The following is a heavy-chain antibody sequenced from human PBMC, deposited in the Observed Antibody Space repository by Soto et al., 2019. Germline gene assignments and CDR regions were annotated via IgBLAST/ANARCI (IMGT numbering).Heavy chain of an antibody. D-gene: IGHD1-1*01. CDR3: ARAIRNDPLSDY. CDR2: ISAYNGNT. V-gene: IGHV1-18*01. CDR1: GYPCTSYG. J-gene: IGHJ4*02. Sequence: SVKVSCKASGYPCTSYGISVCRQAPGQGLEWMGWISAYNGNTNYAQKLQGRVTMTTDTSTSTAYMELRSLRSDDTAVYYCARAIRNDPLSDYWGQGTLVTASS.